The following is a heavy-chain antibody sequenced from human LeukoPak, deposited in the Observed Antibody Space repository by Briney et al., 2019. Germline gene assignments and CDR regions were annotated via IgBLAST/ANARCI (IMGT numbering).Heavy chain of an antibody. CDR2: MYSNGSR. CDR3: GRVTGYMIEDYFDY. V-gene: IGHV3-53*01. CDR1: GISVSSNY. D-gene: IGHD3-22*01. J-gene: IGHJ4*02. Sequence: GGSLRLSCAASGISVSSNYMTWVRQAPGKGLEWVSIMYSNGSRYYTDTVQGRFTISRDYSKNTLYLQMNSLRAEDTAVYYCGRVTGYMIEDYFDYWGQGTLVTVSS.